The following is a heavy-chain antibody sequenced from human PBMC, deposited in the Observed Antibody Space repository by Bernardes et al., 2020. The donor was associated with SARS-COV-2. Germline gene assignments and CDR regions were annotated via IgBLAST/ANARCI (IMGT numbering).Heavy chain of an antibody. J-gene: IGHJ4*02. D-gene: IGHD3-16*01. V-gene: IGHV3-23*01. Sequence: GGSLRLSCAASGFTFNNFAMSWVRQVRGRGLEWVSGINAVGDTYYADSVKGRFTISTDSSKQMLFLQMNSLRAEDTAIYYCAKDYMEGGATQLFDYWGQGTLVTVSS. CDR3: AKDYMEGGATQLFDY. CDR1: GFTFNNFA. CDR2: INAVGDT.